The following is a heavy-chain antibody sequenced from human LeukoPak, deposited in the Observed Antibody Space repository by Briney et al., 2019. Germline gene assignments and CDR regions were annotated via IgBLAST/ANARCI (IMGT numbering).Heavy chain of an antibody. CDR2: IYPGDSDT. V-gene: IGHV5-51*01. J-gene: IGHJ4*02. CDR3: ARLWDDILTGYWAHRPYFDY. D-gene: IGHD3-9*01. CDR1: GYSFTSYW. Sequence: GESLKISCKGSGYSFTSYWIGWVRQMPGKGLEWMGIIYPGDSDTRYSPSFQGQVTISADKSISTAYLRWSSLKASDTAMYYCARLWDDILTGYWAHRPYFDYWGQGTLVTVSS.